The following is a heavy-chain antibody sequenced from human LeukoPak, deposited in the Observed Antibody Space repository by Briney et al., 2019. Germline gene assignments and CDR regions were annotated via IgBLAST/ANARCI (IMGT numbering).Heavy chain of an antibody. CDR3: ARGMYSSGWLIDY. J-gene: IGHJ4*02. Sequence: SETLSLTCAVYGGSFSGYYWSWIRQPPGKGLEWIGEINHSRSTNYNPSLKSRVTISVDTSKNQFSLKLSSVTAAATAVYYCARGMYSSGWLIDYWGQGTLVTVSS. CDR2: INHSRST. CDR1: GGSFSGYY. D-gene: IGHD6-19*01. V-gene: IGHV4-34*01.